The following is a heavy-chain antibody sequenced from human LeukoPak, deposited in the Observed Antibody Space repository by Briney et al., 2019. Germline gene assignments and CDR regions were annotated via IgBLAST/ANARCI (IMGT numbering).Heavy chain of an antibody. CDR3: APGGPDFWSGSNWFDP. CDR2: ISSSSSYI. V-gene: IGHV3-21*01. D-gene: IGHD3-3*01. CDR1: GFTFSSYS. Sequence: PGGSLRLSCAASGFTFSSYSMNWVRQAPGKGLEWVSSISSSSSYIYYADSVKGRFTISRDNAKNSLYLQMNSLRAEDTAVYYCAPGGPDFWSGSNWFDPWGQGTLVTVSS. J-gene: IGHJ5*02.